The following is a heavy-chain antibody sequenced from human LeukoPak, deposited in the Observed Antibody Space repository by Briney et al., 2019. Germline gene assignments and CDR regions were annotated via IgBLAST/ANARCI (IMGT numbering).Heavy chain of an antibody. CDR1: GFTFSSYS. J-gene: IGHJ6*02. CDR2: ISSSSSTI. Sequence: GGSLRLSCAASGFTFSSYSMNWVRQAPGKGLEWVSYISSSSSTIYYADSVKGRFTISRDNAKNSLYLQMNSLRAEGTAVYYCARTPGYAIPYYYGMDVWGQGTTVTVSS. V-gene: IGHV3-48*01. CDR3: ARTPGYAIPYYYGMDV. D-gene: IGHD2-8*01.